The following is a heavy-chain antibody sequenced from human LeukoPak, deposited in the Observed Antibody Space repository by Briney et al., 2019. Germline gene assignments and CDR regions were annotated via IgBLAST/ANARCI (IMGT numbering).Heavy chain of an antibody. J-gene: IGHJ4*02. CDR1: GYTFTGYY. Sequence: ASVKVSCKASGYTFTGYYLHWVRQAPGQGLEWMGWINPNSGGTNYAQKFQGRVTMTRDTSISTAYMELSRLRSDDTAVYYCARVQDYGDYPDHWGQGTLVTVSS. CDR3: ARVQDYGDYPDH. D-gene: IGHD4-17*01. V-gene: IGHV1-2*02. CDR2: INPNSGGT.